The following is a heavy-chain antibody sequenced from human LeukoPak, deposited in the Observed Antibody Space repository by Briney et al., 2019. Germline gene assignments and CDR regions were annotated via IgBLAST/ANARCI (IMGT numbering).Heavy chain of an antibody. V-gene: IGHV4-59*01. CDR1: GGSISSYY. CDR2: IYYSGST. CDR3: ARSLRDYVWGSYSAIFDY. Sequence: PSETLSLTCTVSGGSISSYYWSWIRQPPGKGLEWIGYIYYSGSTNYNPSLKSRVTISVDTSKNQFSLKLSSVAAADTAVYYCARSLRDYVWGSYSAIFDYWGQGTLVTVSS. J-gene: IGHJ4*02. D-gene: IGHD3-16*01.